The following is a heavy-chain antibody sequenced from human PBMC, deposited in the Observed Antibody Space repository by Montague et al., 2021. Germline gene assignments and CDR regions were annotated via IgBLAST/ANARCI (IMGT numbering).Heavy chain of an antibody. CDR2: TYYRSKWYN. CDR3: ARGWHRRLDP. V-gene: IGHV6-1*01. J-gene: IGHJ5*02. CDR1: GDSVSSNDAT. Sequence: CAISGDSVSSNDATWKWIRQPPSRGLEWLGRTYYRSKWYNEYAISVKSRITVNPDTSKNQFSLLLNSVTPEDTAVYYCARGWHRRLDPWGQGTLVTVSS. D-gene: IGHD5-24*01.